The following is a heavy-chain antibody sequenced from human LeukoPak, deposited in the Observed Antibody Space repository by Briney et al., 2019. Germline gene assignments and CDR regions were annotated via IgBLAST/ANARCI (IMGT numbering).Heavy chain of an antibody. V-gene: IGHV1-69*05. CDR1: GGTFSSSA. CDR2: IIPMFGSA. J-gene: IGHJ6*03. CDR3: ARLGRSRGSLPNSYYYMDV. Sequence: ASVKVSCKASGGTFSSSAISWVQQAPGQGLEWMGGIIPMFGSANYAQTFQDRVTIITDQSTSTAYMELSSLSSEDTAVYYCARLGRSRGSLPNSYYYMDVWGTGTTVTVSS. D-gene: IGHD1-26*01.